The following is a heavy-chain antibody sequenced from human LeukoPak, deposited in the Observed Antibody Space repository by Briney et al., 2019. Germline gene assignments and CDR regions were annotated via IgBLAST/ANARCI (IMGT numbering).Heavy chain of an antibody. CDR2: ISWNSGSI. D-gene: IGHD2-15*01. CDR3: ATHSVLGTGDY. Sequence: PGGSLRLSRAASGFTFDDCAMHWVRQAPGKGLEWVSGISWNSGSIGYADSVKGRFTISRDNSKNTLYLQMNSLRAEDTAVYYCATHSVLGTGDYWGQGTLVTVSS. V-gene: IGHV3-9*01. J-gene: IGHJ4*02. CDR1: GFTFDDCA.